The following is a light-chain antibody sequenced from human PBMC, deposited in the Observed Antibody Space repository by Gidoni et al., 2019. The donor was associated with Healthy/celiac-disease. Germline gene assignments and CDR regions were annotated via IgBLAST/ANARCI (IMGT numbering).Light chain of an antibody. V-gene: IGKV1-39*01. J-gene: IGKJ1*01. CDR1: QSISSY. CDR3: KQSDSTPRT. Sequence: IQITPSPSSLSASVGDRVTITCRASQSISSYLNWYQQKPGKAPKLLIYAASSLQSGVPSRFSGSGSGTDFTLTISSLQAEDFATYYCKQSDSTPRTFGQGTKVEIK. CDR2: AAS.